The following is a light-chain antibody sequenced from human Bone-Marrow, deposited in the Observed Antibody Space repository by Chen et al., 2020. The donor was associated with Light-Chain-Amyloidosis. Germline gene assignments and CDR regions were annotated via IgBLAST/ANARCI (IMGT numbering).Light chain of an antibody. CDR1: NSDVGGYNY. Sequence: QSALTKPASVSGSPGQSITISCTGTNSDVGGYNYVSWYQQHPGKAPKLLIYEVYNRPSGVSNRFSGSKSGNAASLTISGLQTEDEADYYCSSFTSSLTWVFGGGTKVTVL. CDR2: EVY. CDR3: SSFTSSLTWV. V-gene: IGLV2-14*01. J-gene: IGLJ3*02.